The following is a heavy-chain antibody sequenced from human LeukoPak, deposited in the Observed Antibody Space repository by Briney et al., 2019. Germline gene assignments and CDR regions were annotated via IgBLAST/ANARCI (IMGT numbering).Heavy chain of an antibody. CDR2: ISSSSSYI. D-gene: IGHD6-13*01. J-gene: IGHJ4*02. Sequence: PGGSLRLSCAASGFTFSSYSMNWVRQAPGKGLEWVSSISSSSSYIYYADSVKGRFTISRDNAKNSLYLQMNSLRAEDTAVYYCATSGDSSSWYEGDYWGQGTLVTVSS. CDR1: GFTFSSYS. CDR3: ATSGDSSSWYEGDY. V-gene: IGHV3-21*01.